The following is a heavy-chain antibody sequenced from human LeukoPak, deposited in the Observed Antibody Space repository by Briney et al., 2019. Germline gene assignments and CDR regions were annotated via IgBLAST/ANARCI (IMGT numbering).Heavy chain of an antibody. Sequence: GASVKVSCKASGYTFTSYAMHWVRQAPGQRLEWMGWINAGNGNTKYSQKFRGRVTITRDTSASTAYMELSSLRSEDTAVYYCARDQGNFDWLLPPLDYWGQGTLVTVSS. J-gene: IGHJ4*02. CDR2: INAGNGNT. CDR1: GYTFTSYA. CDR3: ARDQGNFDWLLPPLDY. D-gene: IGHD3-9*01. V-gene: IGHV1-3*01.